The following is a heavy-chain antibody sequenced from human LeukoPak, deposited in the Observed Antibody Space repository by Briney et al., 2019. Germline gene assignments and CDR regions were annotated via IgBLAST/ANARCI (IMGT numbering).Heavy chain of an antibody. CDR1: GFTFSSYS. CDR2: ISSSSSYI. V-gene: IGHV3-21*01. D-gene: IGHD2-2*01. CDR3: AREWLPAASLDV. J-gene: IGHJ6*02. Sequence: PGGSLRLSCAASGFTFSSYSMNWVRQAPGNGLEWVSSISSSSSYIYYADSVKGRFTISRDNAKNSLYLQMNSLRAEDTAVYSCAREWLPAASLDVWGQGTTVTVSS.